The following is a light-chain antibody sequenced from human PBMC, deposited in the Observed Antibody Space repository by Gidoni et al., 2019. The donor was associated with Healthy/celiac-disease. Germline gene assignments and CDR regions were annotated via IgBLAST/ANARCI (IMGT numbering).Light chain of an antibody. V-gene: IGLV1-44*01. Sequence: QPVLTPPPSASAAPGQRVTISCSGSSTNIGSNTVHWYQQLPGTAPKLLIYSNNQRPSGVPDRFSGSKSGTSASLAISGLQSEDEADYYCAAWDDSLNGPVFGGGTKLTVL. CDR2: SNN. CDR3: AAWDDSLNGPV. CDR1: STNIGSNT. J-gene: IGLJ3*02.